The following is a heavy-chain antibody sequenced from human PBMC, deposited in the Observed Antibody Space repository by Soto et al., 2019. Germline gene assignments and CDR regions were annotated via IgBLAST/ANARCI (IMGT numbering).Heavy chain of an antibody. CDR1: GDSISNSY. CDR2: VSYSGGT. D-gene: IGHD3-9*01. Sequence: SETLSLTYSVSGDSISNSYWAWIRQPPGKRLEWLGYVSYSGGTNSNPSVKGRVNISVDTSKNQFSLNLTSATAADTAIYYCVRTTGHMTGFDYRGQGTLLTVSS. J-gene: IGHJ4*02. CDR3: VRTTGHMTGFDY. V-gene: IGHV4-59*08.